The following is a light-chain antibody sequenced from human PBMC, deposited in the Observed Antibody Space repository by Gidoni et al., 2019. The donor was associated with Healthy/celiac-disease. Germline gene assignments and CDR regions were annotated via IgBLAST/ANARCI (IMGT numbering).Light chain of an antibody. J-gene: IGLJ3*02. CDR3: SSYTSSSRV. CDR2: DVS. CDR1: SSDVGGYNY. V-gene: IGLV2-14*01. Sequence: QSALTQPASVPGSPGQSITISCTGTSSDVGGYNYVSSYQQHPGKAPKLMIYDVSNRPSGVSNRFSGSKSGNTASLTISGLQAEDEADYYCSSYTSSSRVFGGGTKLTVL.